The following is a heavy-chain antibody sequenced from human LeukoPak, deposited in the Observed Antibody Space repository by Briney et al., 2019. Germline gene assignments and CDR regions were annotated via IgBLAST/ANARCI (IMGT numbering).Heavy chain of an antibody. J-gene: IGHJ3*02. CDR2: ISYDGSNK. D-gene: IGHD3-22*01. Sequence: GGSLRLSCAASGFTFSSYAMHWVRQAPGKGLEWVAVISYDGSNKYYADSVKGRFTISRDNSKNTLYLQMNSLRAEDTAVYYCARTYYCDSSGYYDDAFDIWGQGTMVTVSS. CDR1: GFTFSSYA. CDR3: ARTYYCDSSGYYDDAFDI. V-gene: IGHV3-30*04.